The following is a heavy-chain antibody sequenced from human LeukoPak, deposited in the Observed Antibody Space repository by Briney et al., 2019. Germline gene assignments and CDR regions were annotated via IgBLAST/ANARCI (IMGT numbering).Heavy chain of an antibody. CDR2: INPNSGGT. J-gene: IGHJ4*02. CDR3: AMLLEMATINDY. V-gene: IGHV1-2*02. D-gene: IGHD5-24*01. CDR1: GYTFTGYY. Sequence: ASVKVSCKASGYTFTGYYMHWVRQAPGQGLEWMGWINPNSGGTNYAQKFQGRVTMTRDTSISTAYMELSRLRSDDTAVYYCAMLLEMATINDYWGQGTLVTVPS.